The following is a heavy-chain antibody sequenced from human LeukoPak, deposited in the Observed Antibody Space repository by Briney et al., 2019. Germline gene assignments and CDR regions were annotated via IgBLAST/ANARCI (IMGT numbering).Heavy chain of an antibody. Sequence: ASVKASCKASGYTFTSYGISWVRQAPGQGLEWMGWISAYNGNTNYAQKLQGRVTMTTDTSTSTAYMELRSLRADDAAVYYCARVASYSSGWVYWGQGTLVTVSS. V-gene: IGHV1-18*01. CDR2: ISAYNGNT. CDR1: GYTFTSYG. CDR3: ARVASYSSGWVY. D-gene: IGHD6-19*01. J-gene: IGHJ4*02.